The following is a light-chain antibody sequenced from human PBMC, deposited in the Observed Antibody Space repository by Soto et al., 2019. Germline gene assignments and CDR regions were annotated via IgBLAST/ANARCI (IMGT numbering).Light chain of an antibody. J-gene: IGLJ3*02. V-gene: IGLV2-14*03. CDR2: DVS. CDR1: SSDVGGYNY. CDR3: SSYTTSGTFGV. Sequence: QSALTQPASVSGSPGQSITIPCTGTSSDVGGYNYVSWYQHHPGKAPKLIIYDVSNRPSGVSNRFSGSKSGNTASLTISGLQAEDEADYHCSSYTTSGTFGVFGGGTKVTVL.